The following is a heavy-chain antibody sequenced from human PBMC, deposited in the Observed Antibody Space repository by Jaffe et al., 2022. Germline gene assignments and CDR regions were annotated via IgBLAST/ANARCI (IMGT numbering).Heavy chain of an antibody. CDR2: ISSSSSTI. CDR1: GFTFSSYS. Sequence: EVQLVESGGGLVQPGGSLRLSCAASGFTFSSYSMNWVRQAPGKGLEWVSYISSSSSTIYYADSVKGRFTISRDNAKNSLYLQMNSLRAEDTAVYYCARDFSGDYIWGSYRFLFDYWGQGTLVTVSS. D-gene: IGHD3-16*02. J-gene: IGHJ4*02. V-gene: IGHV3-48*01. CDR3: ARDFSGDYIWGSYRFLFDY.